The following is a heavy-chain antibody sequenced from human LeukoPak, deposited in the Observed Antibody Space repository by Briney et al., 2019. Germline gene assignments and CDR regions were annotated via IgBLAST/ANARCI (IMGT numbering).Heavy chain of an antibody. D-gene: IGHD1-26*01. J-gene: IGHJ3*02. CDR3: ARERASDTFDI. Sequence: PSETLSLTCTVSGGSISSSSYYWGWIRQPPGKGLEWIGSIYYSGSTYYNPSLKSRVTISVDTSKNQFSLQLSSVTPEDTAVYYCARERASDTFDIWGQGTVVTVSS. CDR1: GGSISSSSYY. CDR2: IYYSGST. V-gene: IGHV4-39*07.